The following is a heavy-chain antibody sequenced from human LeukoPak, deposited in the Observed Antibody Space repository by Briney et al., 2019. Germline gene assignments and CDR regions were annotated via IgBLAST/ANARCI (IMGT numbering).Heavy chain of an antibody. D-gene: IGHD1-26*01. CDR2: INPNSGGT. CDR3: AVGRRTDFDY. CDR1: GYTFTDYY. J-gene: IGHJ4*02. V-gene: IGHV1-2*02. Sequence: AASVKVSCKASGYTFTDYYIHWVRQAPGQGLEWMGWINPNSGGTNYAQNFQGRVTMTRDTYITTAYMDLSRLGLDDTAVYYCAVGRRTDFDYWGQGTLVTVSS.